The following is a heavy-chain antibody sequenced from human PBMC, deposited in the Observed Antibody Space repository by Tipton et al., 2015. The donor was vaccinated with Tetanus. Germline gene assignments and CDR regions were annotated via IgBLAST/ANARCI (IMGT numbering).Heavy chain of an antibody. V-gene: IGHV4-39*07. Sequence: TLSLTCTVSGDSITSSHYYWGWVRQTPGKGLEWIGSIYYSGSTYDSPSLKSRVTISVDTSKNQFSLQLAFVTAADTAIYYCARERIEAFYYHGLDVWGPGTTITVSS. CDR1: GDSITSSHYY. J-gene: IGHJ6*02. D-gene: IGHD2-21*01. CDR3: ARERIEAFYYHGLDV. CDR2: IYYSGST.